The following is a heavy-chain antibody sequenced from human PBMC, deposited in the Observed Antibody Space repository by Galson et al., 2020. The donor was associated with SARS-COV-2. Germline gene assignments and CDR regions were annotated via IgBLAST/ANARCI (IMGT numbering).Heavy chain of an antibody. CDR2: VFQSGSA. Sequence: ASETLSLTCTVSGGSISSGGYSWNWIRQPPGKGLEWIGYVFQSGSAFDNPSLKSRVSISVDRSKNQFSLKLSSVTAADTAVYFCARAGYYDSSVSDAFDIWGQGTMVTVSS. CDR3: ARAGYYDSSVSDAFDI. V-gene: IGHV4-30-2*01. CDR1: GGSISSGGYS. D-gene: IGHD3-22*01. J-gene: IGHJ3*02.